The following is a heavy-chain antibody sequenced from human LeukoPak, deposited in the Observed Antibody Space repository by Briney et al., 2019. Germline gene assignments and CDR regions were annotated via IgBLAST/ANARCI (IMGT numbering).Heavy chain of an antibody. CDR1: GFTFSSYA. V-gene: IGHV3-23*01. J-gene: IGHJ4*02. Sequence: GGSLRLSCAASGFTFSSYAMSWVRQAPGKGLEWVSIISGSDGSTYYADSVKGRFTISRDTSKNTLYLQMNSLRAEDTAVYYCARNPPYYYDSSAYYLDYWGQGTLVTVSS. CDR2: ISGSDGST. D-gene: IGHD3-22*01. CDR3: ARNPPYYYDSSAYYLDY.